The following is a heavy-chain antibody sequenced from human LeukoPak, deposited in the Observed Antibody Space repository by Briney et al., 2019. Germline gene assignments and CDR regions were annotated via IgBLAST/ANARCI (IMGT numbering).Heavy chain of an antibody. J-gene: IGHJ4*02. CDR1: GFTFSSYS. D-gene: IGHD5/OR15-5a*01. CDR3: ARLSGESTIYDY. CDR2: IRQDGGAK. Sequence: GGSLRLSCAASGFTFSSYSMNWVRQAPGQPLEWVATIRQDGGAKYYLDSVKGRFIISRDNARNSLSLQMDSLRVEDTAIYYCARLSGESTIYDYWGQGTLVTVSS. V-gene: IGHV3-7*01.